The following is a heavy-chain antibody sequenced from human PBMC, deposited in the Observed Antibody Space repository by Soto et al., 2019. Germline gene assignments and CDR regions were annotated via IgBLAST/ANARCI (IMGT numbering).Heavy chain of an antibody. CDR2: INAGNGDS. J-gene: IGHJ4*02. CDR1: EDTLSSFA. D-gene: IGHD4-4*01. Sequence: ASLKVSCKASEDTLSSFAFCWVGQAPGQRLEWMGWINAGNGDSKYSQKFQGRVSISRDTSASTASMELSSLTSEDTAVYYCARELQGLYYFDYWGQGTLVTVSS. CDR3: ARELQGLYYFDY. V-gene: IGHV1-3*01.